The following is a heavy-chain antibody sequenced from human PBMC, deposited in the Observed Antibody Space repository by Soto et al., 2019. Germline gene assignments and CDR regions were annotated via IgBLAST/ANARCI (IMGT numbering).Heavy chain of an antibody. D-gene: IGHD5-18*01. Sequence: GLSIRDPCVVAECTVISTNYMSWVRQAPGKGLERVSVLYPGYTTFYADSVKGRFTISTDNSKNTLYLQMNSLRAEDAAVYYCHGYGYWRQRSLVPGSS. CDR3: HGYGY. CDR2: LYPGYTT. J-gene: IGHJ4*02. CDR1: ECTVISTNY. V-gene: IGHV3-53*01.